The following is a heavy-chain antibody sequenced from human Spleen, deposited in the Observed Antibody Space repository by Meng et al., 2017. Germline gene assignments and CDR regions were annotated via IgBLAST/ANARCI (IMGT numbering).Heavy chain of an antibody. D-gene: IGHD1/OR15-1a*01. CDR2: IYSDGRT. J-gene: IGHJ6*02. V-gene: IGHV3-66*02. CDR1: GFIVSSNY. Sequence: GESLKISCAASGFIVSSNYMNWVRQAPGKGLEWVSLIYSDGRTYYADSVKGRFTISRDTSKNTLLLQMNSLRAEDTAVYYCARAGITGTKRTGYYYYGMDVWGQGTTVTVSS. CDR3: ARAGITGTKRTGYYYYGMDV.